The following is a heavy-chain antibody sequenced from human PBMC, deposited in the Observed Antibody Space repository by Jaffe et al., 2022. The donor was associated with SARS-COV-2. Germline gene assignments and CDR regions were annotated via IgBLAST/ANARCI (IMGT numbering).Heavy chain of an antibody. J-gene: IGHJ3*01. Sequence: QVHLVESGGGVVQPGKSLRLSCAASGFTFSNYALHWVRQAPGKGLEWVALILYDGSKNFYAASVKGRFTISRDNSRNILYLQTSSLRPEDTAVYYCVRESAFSSASGSQYLGKAFDTWGQGTMVTVSS. CDR2: ILYDGSKN. CDR3: VRESAFSSASGSQYLGKAFDT. V-gene: IGHV3-30*04. D-gene: IGHD3-10*01. CDR1: GFTFSNYA.